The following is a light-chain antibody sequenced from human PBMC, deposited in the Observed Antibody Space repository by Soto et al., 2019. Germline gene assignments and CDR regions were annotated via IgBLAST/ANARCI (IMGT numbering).Light chain of an antibody. CDR1: QGISSY. J-gene: IGKJ2*01. V-gene: IGKV1-9*01. CDR3: QHLNGYPRT. CDR2: AAS. Sequence: DIQLTQSPSFLSASVGDRVTITCRASQGISSYLAWYHQKPGRAPNILIYAASTFQNGVPSRFSGSGSGTDFTLTISSLQPEDFATYYCQHLNGYPRTFGQGTKLEIK.